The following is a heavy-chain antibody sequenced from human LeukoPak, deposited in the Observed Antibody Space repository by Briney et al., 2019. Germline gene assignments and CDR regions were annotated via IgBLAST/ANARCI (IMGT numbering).Heavy chain of an antibody. D-gene: IGHD3-22*01. CDR2: ISGSGGTT. CDR3: AKTNGYYSD. Sequence: GGSLRFSCAASGFIFSSYGMNWVRQAPGKGLEWVSGISGSGGTTYYADSVKGRFTISRDNSKNSLSLQVSSLRAEDTAVYYCAKTNGYYSDWGQGTLVTVSS. CDR1: GFIFSSYG. V-gene: IGHV3-23*01. J-gene: IGHJ4*02.